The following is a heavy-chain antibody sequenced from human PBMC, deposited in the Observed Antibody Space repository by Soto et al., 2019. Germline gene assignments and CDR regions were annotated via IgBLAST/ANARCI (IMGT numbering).Heavy chain of an antibody. CDR1: GFTFSDYY. D-gene: IGHD6-13*01. Sequence: QVQLVESGGGLVKPGGSLRLSCAASGFTFSDYYMSLIRQAPGKGLEWVSYIASSGSNIYYADSVKGRFTISRDNAKNSLYLQMNSLRAEDTAVYYCARERSGVTSSWQAVQHWGQATLVTVSS. V-gene: IGHV3-11*01. CDR3: ARERSGVTSSWQAVQH. CDR2: IASSGSNI. J-gene: IGHJ1*01.